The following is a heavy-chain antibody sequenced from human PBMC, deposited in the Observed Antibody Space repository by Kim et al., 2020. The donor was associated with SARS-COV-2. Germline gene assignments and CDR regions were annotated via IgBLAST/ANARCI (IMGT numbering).Heavy chain of an antibody. CDR3: ARDNIRLWFQGEVYGMDV. Sequence: GGSLRLSCAASGFTFDDYAMHWVRQAPGKGLEWVSLINGDGDRTYYADSVKGRFTISRDNSKNSLYLQLNSLRTEDTALYYGARDNIRLWFQGEVYGMDVWGQGTTVTVSS. CDR2: INGDGDRT. D-gene: IGHD5-18*01. CDR1: GFTFDDYA. V-gene: IGHV3-43*02. J-gene: IGHJ6*02.